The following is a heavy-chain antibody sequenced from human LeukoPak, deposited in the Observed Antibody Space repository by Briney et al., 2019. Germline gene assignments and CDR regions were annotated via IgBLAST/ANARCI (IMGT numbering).Heavy chain of an antibody. V-gene: IGHV1-69*13. CDR3: ARGGRETRWLQVPDNWFDP. CDR2: IIPIFGTA. D-gene: IGHD5-24*01. CDR1: GGTFSSYA. J-gene: IGHJ5*02. Sequence: ASVKVSCKASGGTFSSYAISWVRQAPGQGLEWMGGIIPIFGTANYAQKFQGRVTITADESTSTAYMELSSLRSEDTAVYYCARGGRETRWLQVPDNWFDPWGQGTLVTVSS.